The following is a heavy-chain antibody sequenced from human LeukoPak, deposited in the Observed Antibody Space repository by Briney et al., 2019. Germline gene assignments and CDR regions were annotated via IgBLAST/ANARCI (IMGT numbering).Heavy chain of an antibody. CDR3: ARVTAYSSENYFDY. CDR1: GYSISSGYY. Sequence: PSETLSLTCAVSGYSISSGYYWGWIRQPPGKGLEWIGNFYHSGSTYYNPSLKSRVTISVDTSKNQFSLKLSSVTAADTAVYYCARVTAYSSENYFDYWGRGTLVTVSS. CDR2: FYHSGST. J-gene: IGHJ4*02. D-gene: IGHD6-25*01. V-gene: IGHV4-38-2*01.